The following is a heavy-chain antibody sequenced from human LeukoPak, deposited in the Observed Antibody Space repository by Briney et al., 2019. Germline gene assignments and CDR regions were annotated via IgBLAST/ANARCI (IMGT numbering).Heavy chain of an antibody. J-gene: IGHJ4*02. V-gene: IGHV3-30*18. CDR2: ISYDGSNK. D-gene: IGHD2-15*01. Sequence: GGSLRLSCAASGFTFSSYGMHWVRQAPGKGLELVAVISYDGSNKYYADSVKGRFTISRDNSKNTLYLQMNSLRAEDTAVYYCAKDAPYCSGGSCPWDYWGQGTLVTVSS. CDR1: GFTFSSYG. CDR3: AKDAPYCSGGSCPWDY.